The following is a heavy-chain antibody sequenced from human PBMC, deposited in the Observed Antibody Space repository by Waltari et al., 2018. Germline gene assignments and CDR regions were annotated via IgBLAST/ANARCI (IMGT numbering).Heavy chain of an antibody. D-gene: IGHD6-13*01. J-gene: IGHJ4*02. CDR3: ARFGALQQLVDYFDY. CDR2: IYYSGST. V-gene: IGHV4-30-4*08. CDR1: GGSISSGDYY. Sequence: QVQLQESGPGLVKPSQTLSLTCTVSGGSISSGDYYWSWIRQPPGKGLEWIGYIYYSGSTYYNPSLKSRVTISVDTSKNQFSLKLSSVTAADTAVYYCARFGALQQLVDYFDYWGQGTLVTVSS.